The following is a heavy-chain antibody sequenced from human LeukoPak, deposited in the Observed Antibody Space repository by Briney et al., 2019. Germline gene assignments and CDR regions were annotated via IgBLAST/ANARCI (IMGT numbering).Heavy chain of an antibody. CDR3: ARHQYYFYYMDV. V-gene: IGHV4-39*01. J-gene: IGHJ6*03. CDR2: IYYSGST. Sequence: SETLSLTCTVSGGSISSSTSYWGWIRQPPGKGLEWIGIIYYSGSTYYNPSLKSRVTISVNSSNNQFSLKLSSVTAADTAVYYCARHQYYFYYMDVWGKGTTVTVSS. CDR1: GGSISSSTSY.